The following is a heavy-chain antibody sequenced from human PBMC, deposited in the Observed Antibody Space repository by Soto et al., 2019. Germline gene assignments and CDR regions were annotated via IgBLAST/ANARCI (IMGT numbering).Heavy chain of an antibody. CDR2: ISGSGGST. V-gene: IGHV3-23*01. CDR1: GFTFSSYA. J-gene: IGHJ6*02. D-gene: IGHD5-12*01. Sequence: EVQLLESGGGLVQPGGSLRLSCAASGFTFSSYAMSWVRQAPGKGLEWVSAISGSGGSTYYADSVKGRFTISRDNSKNTLYLQMNSLRAEDTAVYYCARGGYYYYYYYGMDVWGQGTTDTVSS. CDR3: ARGGYYYYYYYGMDV.